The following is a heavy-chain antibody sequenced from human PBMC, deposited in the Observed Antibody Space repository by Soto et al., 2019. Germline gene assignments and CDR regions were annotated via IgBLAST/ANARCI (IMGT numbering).Heavy chain of an antibody. V-gene: IGHV1-69*12. Sequence: QGQLVQSGAEVKKPGSSVKVSCKASGDTFSSYAISWVRQAPGQRLEWMGGIIPIFGTTSYAQNFLGGATSTADDSTSIAYTQVTTVRSAETAVHCCASVGGVTKLTLHFVDNWGQGTLVTVS. CDR2: IIPIFGTT. CDR1: GDTFSSYA. CDR3: ASVGGVTKLTLHFVDN. J-gene: IGHJ4*02. D-gene: IGHD3-16*01.